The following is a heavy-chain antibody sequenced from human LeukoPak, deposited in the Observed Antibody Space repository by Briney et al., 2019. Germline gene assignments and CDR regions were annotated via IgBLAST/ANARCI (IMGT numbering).Heavy chain of an antibody. D-gene: IGHD6-13*01. CDR2: IYTSGST. CDR1: GGSISSGSYY. J-gene: IGHJ5*02. Sequence: SETLSLTCTVSGGSISSGSYYWSWIRQPAGKGLEWIGRIYTSGSTNYNPSLKSRVTISVDTSKNQFSLKLSSVTAADTAVYYCASETLPSSSWYSRNINWFAPWGQGTLVTVSS. V-gene: IGHV4-61*02. CDR3: ASETLPSSSWYSRNINWFAP.